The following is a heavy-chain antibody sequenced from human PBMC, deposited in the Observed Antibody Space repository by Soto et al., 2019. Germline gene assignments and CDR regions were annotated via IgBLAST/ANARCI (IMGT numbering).Heavy chain of an antibody. J-gene: IGHJ5*02. CDR1: GFTFDDYA. Sequence: EVQLVESGGGLVQPGRSLRLSCAASGFTFDDYAMHWVRQAPGKGLEWVSGISWNSGSIGYADSVKGRFTISRDNAKNSLYLQMNSLRAEDTALYYCAKDIGLHLGDVWFDPWGQGTLVTVSS. D-gene: IGHD3-16*01. V-gene: IGHV3-9*01. CDR2: ISWNSGSI. CDR3: AKDIGLHLGDVWFDP.